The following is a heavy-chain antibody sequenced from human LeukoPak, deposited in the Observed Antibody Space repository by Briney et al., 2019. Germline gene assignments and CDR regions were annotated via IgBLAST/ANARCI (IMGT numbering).Heavy chain of an antibody. CDR1: GFTFSSYW. J-gene: IGHJ4*02. CDR2: IKYDGSEK. CDR3: ARPLDYYDSSPFDY. D-gene: IGHD3-22*01. V-gene: IGHV3-7*01. Sequence: GGSLRLSCAASGFTFSSYWMSWVRQAPGKGLEWVANIKYDGSEKFYVDSVKARFTISRDNAKNSLYLQMNSLRAEDTAVYYCARPLDYYDSSPFDYWGQGTLVTVSS.